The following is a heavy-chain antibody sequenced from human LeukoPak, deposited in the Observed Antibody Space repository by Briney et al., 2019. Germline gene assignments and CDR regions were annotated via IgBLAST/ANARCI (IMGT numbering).Heavy chain of an antibody. J-gene: IGHJ4*02. CDR2: INLSGST. V-gene: IGHV4-34*01. CDR1: GGSFSGYY. D-gene: IGHD6-19*01. CDR3: ARIGRYSSSGFDY. Sequence: SETLSLTCAVYGGSFSGYYWGWSRHPPGKGLEWSGEINLSGSTNYNPSLKSRVTISVDTSKNQSSLKLSCVTAADTAVYYCARIGRYSSSGFDYWGQGTLVTVSS.